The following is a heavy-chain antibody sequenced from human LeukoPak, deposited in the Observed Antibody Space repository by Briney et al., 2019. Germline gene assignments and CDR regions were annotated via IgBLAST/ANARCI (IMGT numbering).Heavy chain of an antibody. V-gene: IGHV3-48*02. D-gene: IGHD3-22*01. CDR2: ISSSSSTI. J-gene: IGHJ4*02. Sequence: GGSLRLSCAASGFTLSSYSMNWVRQAPAKGLEWVSYISSSSSTIYYADSVKGRFTISRDNAKNSLYLQMNSLRDEDTAVYYCARAYDSSGYVSDYWGQGTLVTVSS. CDR1: GFTLSSYS. CDR3: ARAYDSSGYVSDY.